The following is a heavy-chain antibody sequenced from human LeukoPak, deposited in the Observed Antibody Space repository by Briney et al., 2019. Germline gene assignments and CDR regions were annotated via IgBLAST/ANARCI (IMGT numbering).Heavy chain of an antibody. J-gene: IGHJ4*02. Sequence: RSETLSLTCTVSGGYITSSSYYWGWIRQPPGKGLEWIGTIYYSGSTYYNPSLKSRVTISVDTSKNQFSLKLSSVTAADTAVYYCARGLRGYSGYVPFDYWGQGTLVTVSS. D-gene: IGHD5-12*01. CDR2: IYYSGST. CDR1: GGYITSSSYY. V-gene: IGHV4-39*07. CDR3: ARGLRGYSGYVPFDY.